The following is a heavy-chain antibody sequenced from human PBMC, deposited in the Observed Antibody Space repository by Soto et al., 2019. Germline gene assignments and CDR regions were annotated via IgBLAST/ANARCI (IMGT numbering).Heavy chain of an antibody. CDR3: ATGVIWIGYFTVDS. V-gene: IGHV1-69*01. D-gene: IGHD3-3*01. CDR2: FIRVYRTL. J-gene: IGHJ4*02. CDR1: GGSFGNSA. Sequence: QVLLVQSGAEVKKPGSSVKISCKASGGSFGNSAINWVRQTPGQGLEWLGGFIRVYRTLNYAQKFQGRVTITADEPTGTAYITLSSLASNDTAVYYCATGVIWIGYFTVDSWGQGTRVTVSS.